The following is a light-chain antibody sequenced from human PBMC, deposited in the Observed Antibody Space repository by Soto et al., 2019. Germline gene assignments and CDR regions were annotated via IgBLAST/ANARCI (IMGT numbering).Light chain of an antibody. CDR1: QSVSNNY. J-gene: IGKJ1*01. CDR3: QQYGTSPRM. CDR2: GAS. V-gene: IGKV3-20*01. Sequence: PGTLYLSPGDTAALSCRASQSVSNNYLAWYQQKPGQAPRLLIYGASSRATGIPDRYSGSASGTDFTLTISRLEPEDFAVYYCQQYGTSPRMFGQGTKVDIK.